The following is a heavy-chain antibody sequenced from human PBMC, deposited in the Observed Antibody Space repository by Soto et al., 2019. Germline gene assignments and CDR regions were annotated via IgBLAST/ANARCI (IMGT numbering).Heavy chain of an antibody. CDR3: AREPGGYDEATGFDY. D-gene: IGHD5-12*01. J-gene: IGHJ4*02. Sequence: QMQLVESGGGVVQPGRSLRLSCAASGFTFSSYGMHWVRQAPGKGLEWVAVIWYDGSNKYYADSVKGRFTISRDNSKNTLYLQMNSLRAEDTAVYYCAREPGGYDEATGFDYWGQGTLVTVSS. CDR1: GFTFSSYG. V-gene: IGHV3-33*01. CDR2: IWYDGSNK.